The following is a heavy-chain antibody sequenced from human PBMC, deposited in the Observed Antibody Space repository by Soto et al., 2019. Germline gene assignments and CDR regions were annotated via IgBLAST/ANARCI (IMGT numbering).Heavy chain of an antibody. V-gene: IGHV3-30-3*01. D-gene: IGHD2-15*01. Sequence: GSLRLSCAASGFTFSSYAMHWVRQAPGKGLEWVAVISYDGSNKYYADSVKGRFTISRDNSKNTLYLQMNSLRAEDTAVYYCARATVVAPIDYWGQGTLVTVSS. CDR2: ISYDGSNK. CDR3: ARATVVAPIDY. J-gene: IGHJ4*02. CDR1: GFTFSSYA.